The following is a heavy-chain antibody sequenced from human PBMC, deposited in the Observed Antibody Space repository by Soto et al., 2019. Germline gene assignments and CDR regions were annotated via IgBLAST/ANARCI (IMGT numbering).Heavy chain of an antibody. CDR3: GTDGAGEYGLRWSGP. D-gene: IGHD3-10*01. CDR1: GDSISRGGYY. J-gene: IGHJ5*02. CDR2: IYDSGST. V-gene: IGHV4-31*01. Sequence: QVQLQESGPGLVKPSQTLSLSCTVSGDSISRGGYYWSWIRQHPGKGLEWIGYIYDSGSTNYNPSSESTVSISVNTCKNHISLESTNVPAAQTAIYVCGTDGAGEYGLRWSGPWGQGTLVTVSS.